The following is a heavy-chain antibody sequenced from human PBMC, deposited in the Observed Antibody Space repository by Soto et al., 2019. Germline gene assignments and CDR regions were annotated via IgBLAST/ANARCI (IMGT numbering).Heavy chain of an antibody. CDR3: ARTADSYNYFLDL. J-gene: IGHJ4*02. Sequence: GGSLRLSCAASGFMFSWYWMNWVRQAPGKGLEWVANIKEDGSDKNHVDSVRGRFTISRDNAKNSLYLQMNSLRAEDTAIYFCARTADSYNYFLDLWGRGTLVTVSS. CDR2: IKEDGSDK. D-gene: IGHD1-1*01. CDR1: GFMFSWYW. V-gene: IGHV3-7*01.